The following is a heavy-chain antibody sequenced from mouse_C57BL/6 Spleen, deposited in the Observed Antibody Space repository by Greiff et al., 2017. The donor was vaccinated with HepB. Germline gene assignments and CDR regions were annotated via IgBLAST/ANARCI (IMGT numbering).Heavy chain of an antibody. CDR2: IYPSDSET. V-gene: IGHV1-61*01. Sequence: QVQLQQPGAELVRPGSSVKLSCKASGYTFTSYWMDGVKQRPGQGLEWIGNIYPSDSETHYNQKFKDKATLTVDKSSSTAYMQLSSLTSEDSAVYYCAKETLLWAAMDYWVQGTSVTVSS. CDR3: AKETLLWAAMDY. J-gene: IGHJ4*01. D-gene: IGHD2-10*01. CDR1: GYTFTSYW.